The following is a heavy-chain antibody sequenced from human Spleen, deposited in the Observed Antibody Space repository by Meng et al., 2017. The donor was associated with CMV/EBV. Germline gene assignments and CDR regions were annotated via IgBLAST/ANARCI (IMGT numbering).Heavy chain of an antibody. CDR1: GGSISSYY. CDR3: AGASSSFSYHYYDMDV. CDR2: IYYSGST. Sequence: SETLSLTCTVSGGSISSYYWSWIRQPPGKGLEWIGYIYYSGSTNYNPSLKSRVTISVDTSKNQFSLKLSSVTAADTAVYYCAGASSSFSYHYYDMDVWGQGTTVTVSS. J-gene: IGHJ6*02. V-gene: IGHV4-59*01. D-gene: IGHD6-6*01.